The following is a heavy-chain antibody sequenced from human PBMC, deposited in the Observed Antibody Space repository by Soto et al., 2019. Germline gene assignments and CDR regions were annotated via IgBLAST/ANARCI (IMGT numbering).Heavy chain of an antibody. D-gene: IGHD3-22*01. CDR2: IYYSGST. V-gene: IGHV4-39*01. CDR3: ARLGGYYQSLDT. J-gene: IGHJ5*02. Sequence: SETLSLTCTVSGGSIGSSSYYWGWIRQPPGKGLEWIGSIYYSGSTYYNPSLKSRVTISVDTSMNQISLKLSSVTAADTAFYYCARLGGYYQSLDTWGQGTLVTVSS. CDR1: GGSIGSSSYY.